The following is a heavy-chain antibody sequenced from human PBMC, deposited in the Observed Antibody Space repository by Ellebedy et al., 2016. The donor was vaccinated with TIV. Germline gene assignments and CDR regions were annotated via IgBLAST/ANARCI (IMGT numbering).Heavy chain of an antibody. Sequence: SVKVSCXASGDTFSSYALNWVRQAPGQGLEWMGRIIPMVGVANYAQKFQGRVTITADKSTNTAYMELSSVRSEDTAVYYCASCYYETSGYYPNWFDSWGQGTLLTVSS. CDR3: ASCYYETSGYYPNWFDS. CDR1: GDTFSSYA. CDR2: IIPMVGVA. J-gene: IGHJ5*01. V-gene: IGHV1-69*04. D-gene: IGHD3-22*01.